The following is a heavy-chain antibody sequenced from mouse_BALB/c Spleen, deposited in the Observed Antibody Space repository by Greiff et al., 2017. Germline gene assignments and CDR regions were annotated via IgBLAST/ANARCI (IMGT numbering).Heavy chain of an antibody. CDR1: GYTFTDYA. CDR3: AIPSYYYAMDY. J-gene: IGHJ4*01. D-gene: IGHD6-1*01. CDR2: ISTYSGNT. Sequence: VQLQQSGPELVRPGVSVKISCKGSGYTFTDYAMHWVKQSHAKSLEWIGFISTYSGNTNYNQKFKGKATMTVDKSSSTAYMELARLTSEDSAIYYCAIPSYYYAMDYWGQGTSVTVSS. V-gene: IGHV1-67*01.